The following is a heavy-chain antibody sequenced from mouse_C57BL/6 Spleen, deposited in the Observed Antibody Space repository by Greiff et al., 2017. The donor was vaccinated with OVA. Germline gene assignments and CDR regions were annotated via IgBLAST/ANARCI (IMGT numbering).Heavy chain of an antibody. Sequence: VQLQQSGPELVKPGASVKISCKASGYTFTDYYMNWVKQSHGKSLEWIGDINPNNGGTSYNQKFKGKATLTVDKSSSTAYMELHSLTSEDCAVYYCAREVVTGGFAYWGQGTLVTVSA. D-gene: IGHD2-5*01. CDR2: INPNNGGT. V-gene: IGHV1-26*01. CDR3: AREVVTGGFAY. J-gene: IGHJ3*01. CDR1: GYTFTDYY.